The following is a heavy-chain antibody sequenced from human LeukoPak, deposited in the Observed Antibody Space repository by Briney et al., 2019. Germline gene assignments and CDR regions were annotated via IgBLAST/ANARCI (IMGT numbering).Heavy chain of an antibody. CDR1: GGSISSGDYY. J-gene: IGHJ4*02. CDR2: ICYSGST. V-gene: IGHV4-30-4*01. D-gene: IGHD1-26*01. Sequence: SETLSLTCTVSGGSISSGDYYWSWIRQPPGTGLEWIGYICYSGSTYYNPSLESRVTISVDTSKKQFSLKLSSVTAADTAVYYCARVGPTLLLDFWGQGTLVTVSS. CDR3: ARVGPTLLLDF.